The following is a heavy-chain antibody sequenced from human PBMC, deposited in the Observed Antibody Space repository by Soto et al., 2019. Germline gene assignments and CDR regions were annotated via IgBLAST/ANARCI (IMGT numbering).Heavy chain of an antibody. CDR3: ARFHPQWLESGGNWFDP. CDR2: IYPGDSDT. D-gene: IGHD6-19*01. CDR1: GYNFTSYW. J-gene: IGHJ5*02. V-gene: IGHV5-51*01. Sequence: GESLKISCKGSGYNFTSYWIGWVRQMPGKGLEWMGIIYPGDSDTRYSPSFQGQVTISADKSISTAYLQWSSLKASDTAMYYCARFHPQWLESGGNWFDPWGQGTLVTVS.